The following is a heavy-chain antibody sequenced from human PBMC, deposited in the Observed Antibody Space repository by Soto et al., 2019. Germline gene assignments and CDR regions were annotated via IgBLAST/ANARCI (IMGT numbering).Heavy chain of an antibody. Sequence: QVQLVQSGAEVKKPGASVKVSCKASGYTFTSYAMHWVRQAPGQRLEWMGWINAGNGNTKYSQKFQGRVTITRDTSASTAYMELSSLRSEDTAVYYCARGVVYYYGSGSYPSSMDVWGQGTTFTVSS. D-gene: IGHD3-10*01. V-gene: IGHV1-3*01. CDR1: GYTFTSYA. CDR3: ARGVVYYYGSGSYPSSMDV. CDR2: INAGNGNT. J-gene: IGHJ6*02.